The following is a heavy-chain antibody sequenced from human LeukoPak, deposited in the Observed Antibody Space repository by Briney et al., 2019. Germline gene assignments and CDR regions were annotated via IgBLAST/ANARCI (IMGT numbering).Heavy chain of an antibody. V-gene: IGHV3-23*01. CDR1: GFTFSSYG. D-gene: IGHD3-22*01. CDR3: AKDLNGLRYYDSSGYYEPFDY. CDR2: ISGSGGST. Sequence: GGSLRLSCAASGFTFSSYGMSWVRQAPGKGLEWVSAISGSGGSTYYADSVKGRFTISRDNSKNTLYLQMNSLRAEDTAVYYCAKDLNGLRYYDSSGYYEPFDYWGQGTLVTVSS. J-gene: IGHJ4*02.